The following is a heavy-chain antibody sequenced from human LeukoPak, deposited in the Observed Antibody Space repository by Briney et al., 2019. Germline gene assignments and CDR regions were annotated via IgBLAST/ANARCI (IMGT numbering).Heavy chain of an antibody. V-gene: IGHV1-69*13. CDR1: GDTFSSYA. Sequence: SVNVPRRASGDTFSSYAISWVRQAPGQGLEWVGGIIPIFGTANYAQKFQGRVTITADESTSTAYMELSSLRSEDTAVYYCYCSGGSCPYYYGMDVWGQGTTVTVSS. J-gene: IGHJ6*02. D-gene: IGHD2-15*01. CDR2: IIPIFGTA. CDR3: YCSGGSCPYYYGMDV.